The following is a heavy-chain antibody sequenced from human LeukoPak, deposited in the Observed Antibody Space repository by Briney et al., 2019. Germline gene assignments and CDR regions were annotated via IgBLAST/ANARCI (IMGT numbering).Heavy chain of an antibody. CDR3: ARHVPYNTWNYFDY. CDR2: IYPGGSDI. CDR1: GYTFTGYS. V-gene: IGHV5-51*01. D-gene: IGHD5-24*01. Sequence: GESLRISCKGSGYTFTGYSIGWVRQMPGKGLEWMAIIYPGGSDIKYSPSFQGQVTISVDKSMATAYLQWSSLKASDTAMYYCARHVPYNTWNYFDYWGQGTLVTVSS. J-gene: IGHJ4*02.